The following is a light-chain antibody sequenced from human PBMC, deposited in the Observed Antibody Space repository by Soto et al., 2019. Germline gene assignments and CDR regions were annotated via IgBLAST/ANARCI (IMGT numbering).Light chain of an antibody. Sequence: EIALTQSPATLSLSPGERATLSCRASQTISNSLAWYQEKPGQAPRLLIYDSSNRATGIPPRFSGSGSGTDFTLTISNLEPEDFAVYYCQQRNSWPPPTFGGGTRVEI. J-gene: IGKJ4*01. CDR2: DSS. CDR3: QQRNSWPPPT. CDR1: QTISNS. V-gene: IGKV3-11*01.